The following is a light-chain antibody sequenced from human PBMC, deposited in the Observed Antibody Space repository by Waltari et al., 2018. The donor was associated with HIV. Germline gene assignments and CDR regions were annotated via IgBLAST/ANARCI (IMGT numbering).Light chain of an antibody. CDR1: TSNIGNNY. V-gene: IGLV1-47*01. CDR2: RGY. J-gene: IGLJ3*02. CDR3: AAWDDSLRRPV. Sequence: QSVLTQPPSASGTPGQGLIVSCSGGTSNIGNNYVYWYQQLPGTAPKLLIYRGYPRPSVVPYRFSCSKSGSSASLAISGLRSEDEADYYCAAWDDSLRRPVFGGGTKVTVL.